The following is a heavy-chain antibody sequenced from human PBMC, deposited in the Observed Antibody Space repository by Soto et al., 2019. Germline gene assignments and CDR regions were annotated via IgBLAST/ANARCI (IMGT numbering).Heavy chain of an antibody. D-gene: IGHD3-10*01. J-gene: IGHJ4*02. CDR1: GFTFSSYS. CDR3: ARVVSNRYYFDY. V-gene: IGHV3-21*01. CDR2: ISSSSSYI. Sequence: GGSLRLSCAASGFTFSSYSMNWVRQAPGKGLEWVSSISSSSSYIYYADSVKGRFTISRDNAKNSLYLQMNSLRAEDTAVYYCARVVSNRYYFDYWGQGILVTVSS.